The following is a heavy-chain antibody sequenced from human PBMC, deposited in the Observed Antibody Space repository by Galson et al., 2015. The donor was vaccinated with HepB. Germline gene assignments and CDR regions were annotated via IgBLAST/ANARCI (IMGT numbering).Heavy chain of an antibody. CDR1: GFTFNTYI. Sequence: SLKLSCTASGFTFNTYIMNWVRQAPGKGLGWVAVITDDGSNKDYAHSVKGRFTISRDTSTNTPYLQMNSLRAEDTAVYYCARDGPNGGYSYVQLGQDAFDIWGQGTLVTVSS. CDR3: ARDGPNGGYSYVQLGQDAFDI. V-gene: IGHV3-30*04. J-gene: IGHJ3*02. D-gene: IGHD5-18*01. CDR2: ITDDGSNK.